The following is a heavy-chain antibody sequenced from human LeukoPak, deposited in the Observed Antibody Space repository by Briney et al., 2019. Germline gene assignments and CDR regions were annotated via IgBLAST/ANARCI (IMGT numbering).Heavy chain of an antibody. CDR3: ASGDGGRWTGEGSMGGAFDI. V-gene: IGHV1-18*01. CDR1: GYTFTSYG. CDR2: ISTYNGDT. D-gene: IGHD3/OR15-3a*01. J-gene: IGHJ3*02. Sequence: ASVKVSCKASGYTFTSYGISWVRQAPGQGLEWMGWISTYNGDTNYAQKLQGRVTMTTDTSTNTAYMELSSLRSEDTAVYYCASGDGGRWTGEGSMGGAFDIWGQGTMVTVSS.